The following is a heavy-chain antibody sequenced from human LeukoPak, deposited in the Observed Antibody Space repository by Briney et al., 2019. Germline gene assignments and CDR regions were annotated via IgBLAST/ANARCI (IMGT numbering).Heavy chain of an antibody. Sequence: GGSLRLSCAAPGFTFSSYAMSWVRQAPGKGLEWVSAISGSGGSTYYADSVKGRFTTSRDNSKNTLYLQMNSRRPEDTAVHCCARYYDGSSGYPPEGDFDYWGQGTLVTVSS. D-gene: IGHD3-22*01. CDR2: ISGSGGST. CDR1: GFTFSSYA. J-gene: IGHJ4*02. CDR3: ARYYDGSSGYPPEGDFDY. V-gene: IGHV3-23*01.